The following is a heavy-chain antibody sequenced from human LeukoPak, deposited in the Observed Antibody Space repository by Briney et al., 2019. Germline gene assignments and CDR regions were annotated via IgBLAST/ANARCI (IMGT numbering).Heavy chain of an antibody. Sequence: SETLSLTCSVSGGSISSTSYFWGWIRPPPGKGLEWIGSFSYTEGTYYNPSPKSRVTISVDTSKNQFSLKLSSVIAADTAVYYCARHGSGSYYSYFDYWGQGTLVTVSS. J-gene: IGHJ4*02. CDR2: FSYTEGT. CDR3: ARHGSGSYYSYFDY. D-gene: IGHD1-26*01. CDR1: GGSISSTSYF. V-gene: IGHV4-39*01.